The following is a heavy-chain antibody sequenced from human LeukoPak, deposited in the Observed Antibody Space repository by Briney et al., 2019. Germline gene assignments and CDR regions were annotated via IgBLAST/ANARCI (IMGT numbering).Heavy chain of an antibody. Sequence: SETLSLTCTVSGGSISNYYWSWIRQPPGKGLEWIGYIYYSGSTNYNPSLKSRVTISVDTSKNQFSLNLSSVTAADTAMYYCAKDRSPEGYYDSSHWDYYHGMDVWGQGTTVTVSS. CDR1: GGSISNYY. J-gene: IGHJ6*02. CDR3: AKDRSPEGYYDSSHWDYYHGMDV. CDR2: IYYSGST. D-gene: IGHD3-22*01. V-gene: IGHV4-59*01.